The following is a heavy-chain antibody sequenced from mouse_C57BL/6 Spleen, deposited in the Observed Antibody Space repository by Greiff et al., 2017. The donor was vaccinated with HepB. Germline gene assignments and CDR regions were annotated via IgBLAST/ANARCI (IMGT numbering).Heavy chain of an antibody. CDR1: GYSITSGYY. J-gene: IGHJ2*01. D-gene: IGHD4-1*01. CDR2: ISYDGSN. Sequence: EVKLQESGPGLVKPSQSLSLTCSVTGYSITSGYYWNWIRQFPGNQLEWMGYISYDGSNNYNPSLKNRISITRDTSENQYFLTLNSVTTEDTATYYCASGVNWDYWGQGTTLTVSS. V-gene: IGHV3-6*01. CDR3: ASGVNWDY.